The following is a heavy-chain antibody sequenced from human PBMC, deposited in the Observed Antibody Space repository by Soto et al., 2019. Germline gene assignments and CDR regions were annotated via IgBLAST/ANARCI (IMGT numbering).Heavy chain of an antibody. D-gene: IGHD1-26*01. CDR3: ARRSPYYGIDY. CDR1: GYTFTTCG. J-gene: IGHJ4*02. V-gene: IGHV1-3*01. Sequence: QVQLVQSGAEVKKPGASVKVSCKASGYTFTTCGIHWVRQAPGQSLEWMGWINAGSGDTKYSQKFQGRVTITRDTSADTAYMDLTSLRPEDTAVYYCARRSPYYGIDYWGQGTLVTVSS. CDR2: INAGSGDT.